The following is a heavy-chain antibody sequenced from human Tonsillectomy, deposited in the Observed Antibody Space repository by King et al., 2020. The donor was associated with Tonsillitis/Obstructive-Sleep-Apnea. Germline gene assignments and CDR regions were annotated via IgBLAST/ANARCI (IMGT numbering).Heavy chain of an antibody. Sequence: VQLVESGGGLVQPGGSLRLSCAASGFTFSSYAMSWVRQAPGKGLEWVSAISGNGGSTYYSDSVRGRFTISRHNSKNTLYMQMNSLRAEDTAVYYCAKVPNSGSYYYFDYWGQGALVTVSS. J-gene: IGHJ4*02. CDR3: AKVPNSGSYYYFDY. V-gene: IGHV3-23*04. CDR1: GFTFSSYA. D-gene: IGHD1-26*01. CDR2: ISGNGGST.